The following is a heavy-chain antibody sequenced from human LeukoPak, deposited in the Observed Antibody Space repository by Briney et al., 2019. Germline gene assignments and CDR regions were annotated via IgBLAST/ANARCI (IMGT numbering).Heavy chain of an antibody. J-gene: IGHJ4*02. CDR3: ARASSSWYYFDY. V-gene: IGHV3-21*01. CDR1: GFTFSSYS. CDR2: ISSGSSYI. Sequence: GGSLRLSCAASGFTFSSYSMKWVRQAPGKGLEWVSSISSGSSYIYYADSVKGRFTISRDNAKNSLYLQMNSLRAEDTAVYYCARASSSWYYFDYWGQGTLVTVSS. D-gene: IGHD6-13*01.